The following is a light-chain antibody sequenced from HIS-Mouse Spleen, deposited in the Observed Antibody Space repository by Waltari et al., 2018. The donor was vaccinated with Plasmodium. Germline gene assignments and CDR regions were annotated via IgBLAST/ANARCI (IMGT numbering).Light chain of an antibody. CDR1: QSVSSY. CDR3: QQRSNWPPLT. V-gene: IGKV3-11*01. Sequence: EIVLTQSPATLSLSPGERATLSCMASQSVSSYLAWYQQKPGPAPRLLLYDSSNRATGIPARFSGSGSGTDFTLTISSLEPEDFAVYYCQQRSNWPPLTFGGGTKVEIK. CDR2: DSS. J-gene: IGKJ4*01.